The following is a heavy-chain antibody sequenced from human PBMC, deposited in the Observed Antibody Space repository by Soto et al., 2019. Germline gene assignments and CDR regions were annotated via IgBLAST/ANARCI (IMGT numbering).Heavy chain of an antibody. Sequence: QVQLVQSGAEVKKPGASVKVSCKASGYTFTSYGISWVRQAPGQGLEWMGWISAYNGNTNYAQKLQGRVTMTTDTSTSTXYMXXXXXXXXXXXXXXXXXXXXXXXXSGYPDAFDIWGQGTMVTVSS. CDR3: XXXXXXXXXSGYPDAFDI. V-gene: IGHV1-18*01. J-gene: IGHJ3*02. D-gene: IGHD3-22*01. CDR1: GYTFTSYG. CDR2: ISAYNGNT.